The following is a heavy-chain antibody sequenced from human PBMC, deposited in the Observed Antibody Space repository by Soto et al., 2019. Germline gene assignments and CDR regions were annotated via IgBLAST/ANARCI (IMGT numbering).Heavy chain of an antibody. Sequence: VQLVQSGAEVTKPGASVKVSCKTSGYTFSDNYIHWVRQAPGQGLEWMGVSIPSSGGTSYAQKLQNRFTMTTDTSTSTVYLELSSLRSEDTAMYSCARADCSDVDCYFTPFDYWGQGTLVTVSS. CDR2: SIPSSGGT. D-gene: IGHD2-15*01. J-gene: IGHJ4*02. CDR1: GYTFSDNY. CDR3: ARADCSDVDCYFTPFDY. V-gene: IGHV1-46*04.